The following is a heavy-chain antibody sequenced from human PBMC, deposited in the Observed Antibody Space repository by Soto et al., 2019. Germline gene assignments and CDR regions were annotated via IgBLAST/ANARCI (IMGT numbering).Heavy chain of an antibody. V-gene: IGHV3-23*01. CDR2: IIANGGT. J-gene: IGHJ4*02. Sequence: GGSLRLSCAASGFTFNHYAMSWVRQAPGKGLEWVSIIIANGGTFYADSVKGRFTISRDNSKNTVYLQMSSVRVEDTAIYYCAKDYTVAADPSSVILVDYWGQGALVTVSS. D-gene: IGHD2-15*01. CDR1: GFTFNHYA. CDR3: AKDYTVAADPSSVILVDY.